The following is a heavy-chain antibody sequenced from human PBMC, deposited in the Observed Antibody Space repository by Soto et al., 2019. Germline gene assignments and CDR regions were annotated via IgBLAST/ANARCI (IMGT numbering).Heavy chain of an antibody. Sequence: QVRLVESGGDLVKPGGSLRISCTASGFIFSNYYMSWIRQAPGKGLEWVSSISSRDLSIYYADSVKGRFTIFRDNAKNSLFLHMSDLRAADTAVYYCARVSATGWHVIGRDYFDHWGMGTLVTVSS. V-gene: IGHV3-11*01. J-gene: IGHJ4*02. D-gene: IGHD6-19*01. CDR1: GFIFSNYY. CDR2: ISSRDLSI. CDR3: ARVSATGWHVIGRDYFDH.